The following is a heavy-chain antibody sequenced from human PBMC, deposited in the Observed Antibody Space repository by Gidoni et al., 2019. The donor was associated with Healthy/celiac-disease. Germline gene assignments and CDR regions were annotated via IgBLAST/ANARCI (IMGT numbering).Heavy chain of an antibody. J-gene: IGHJ6*04. Sequence: EVQLVQSGAEVKKPGESMKISCKGSGYSFTRYWIGWVRQMPGKGLEWMGIIYPCDSDTRYSPSFHGQVTISADKSLSTAYLQLSSLKASDTAMYYCARLGDIVVVVAATPHYYGMDVWGKGTTVTVSS. V-gene: IGHV5-51*01. CDR3: ARLGDIVVVVAATPHYYGMDV. D-gene: IGHD2-15*01. CDR1: GYSFTRYW. CDR2: IYPCDSDT.